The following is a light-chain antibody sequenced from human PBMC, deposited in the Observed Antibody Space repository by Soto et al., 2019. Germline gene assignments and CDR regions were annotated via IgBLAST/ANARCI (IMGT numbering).Light chain of an antibody. CDR2: RDN. CDR3: TAWDGGLNARM. Sequence: QSVLTQPPSASGTPGQRVTISCSGSNSDIGSNTVNWYQQLPGTAPKLLIYRDNHRPSGIPDRFSGSKSGTSASLDISGLQSEDEADYYCTAWDGGLNARMFGGGTKVTVL. CDR1: NSDIGSNT. V-gene: IGLV1-44*01. J-gene: IGLJ3*02.